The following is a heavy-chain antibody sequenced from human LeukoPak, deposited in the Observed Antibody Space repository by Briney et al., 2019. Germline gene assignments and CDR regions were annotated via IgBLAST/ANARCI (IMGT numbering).Heavy chain of an antibody. D-gene: IGHD3-22*01. CDR1: GFTFSSYS. J-gene: IGHJ1*01. Sequence: GGSLRLSCAASGFTFSSYSMNWVRQAPGKGLEWVSSISSSSSYIYYADSVKGRFTISRDNAKNSLYLQMNSPRAEDTAVYYCATLYYYDSSGYEYFQHWGQGTLVTVSS. V-gene: IGHV3-21*01. CDR3: ATLYYYDSSGYEYFQH. CDR2: ISSSSSYI.